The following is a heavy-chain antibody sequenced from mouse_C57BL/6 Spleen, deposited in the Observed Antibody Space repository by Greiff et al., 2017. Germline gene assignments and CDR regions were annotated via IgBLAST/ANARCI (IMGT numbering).Heavy chain of an antibody. CDR1: GYTFTSYW. D-gene: IGHD3-2*02. CDR3: ARRSSGPFYAMDY. J-gene: IGHJ4*01. Sequence: QVQLKQPGAELVRPGSSVKLSCKASGYTFTSYWMHWVKQRPIQGLEWIGNIDPSDSETHYNQKFKDKATLTVDKSSSTAYMQLSSLTSEDSAVYYCARRSSGPFYAMDYWGQGTSVTVSS. CDR2: IDPSDSET. V-gene: IGHV1-52*01.